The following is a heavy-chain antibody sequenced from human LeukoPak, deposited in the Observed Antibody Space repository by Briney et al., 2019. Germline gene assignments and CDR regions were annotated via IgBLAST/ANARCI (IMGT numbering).Heavy chain of an antibody. Sequence: PGRSLRLSCAASGFTFSSYAMTWVRQAPGKGLQWVSAIRGSGCSTCYADAVKGRFTISRDNSKNTLYLQMNSLRAEDTAFFFKPKTAYDILTGYKALYYFDYWGQGTLVTVSS. D-gene: IGHD3-9*01. CDR1: GFTFSSYA. CDR2: IRGSGCST. J-gene: IGHJ4*02. CDR3: PKTAYDILTGYKALYYFDY. V-gene: IGHV3-23*01.